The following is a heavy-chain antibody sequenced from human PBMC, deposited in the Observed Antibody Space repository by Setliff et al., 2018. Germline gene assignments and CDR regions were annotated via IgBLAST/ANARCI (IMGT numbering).Heavy chain of an antibody. J-gene: IGHJ2*01. D-gene: IGHD3-22*01. CDR3: ARHHAQYYSDSSGYFYEDWYFDL. V-gene: IGHV4-59*08. CDR2: IYYTGST. Sequence: SETLSLTCTVSGGSITNYYWSWIRQPPGKGLEYIGYIYYTGSTNSNPSLKSRVTISVDTSKNQFSLKLSSVTAADTAVYYCARHHAQYYSDSSGYFYEDWYFDLWGRGTLVTVS. CDR1: GGSITNYY.